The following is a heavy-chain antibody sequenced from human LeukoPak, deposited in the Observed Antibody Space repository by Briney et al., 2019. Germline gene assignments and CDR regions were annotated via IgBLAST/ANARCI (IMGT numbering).Heavy chain of an antibody. V-gene: IGHV4-59*08. J-gene: IGHJ6*02. CDR2: IYYSGST. CDR1: GGSISSYY. D-gene: IGHD3-3*01. Sequence: SETLSLTCTVSGGSISSYYWSWIRQPPGKGLEWIGDIYYSGSTNYNPSLKSRVTISVDTSKNQFSLKLSSVTAADTAVYYCARSYDFWSGYYDGPYYYYYYGMDVWGQGTTVTVSS. CDR3: ARSYDFWSGYYDGPYYYYYYGMDV.